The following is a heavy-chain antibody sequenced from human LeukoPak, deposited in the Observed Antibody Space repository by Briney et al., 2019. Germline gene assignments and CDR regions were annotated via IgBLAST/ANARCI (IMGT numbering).Heavy chain of an antibody. Sequence: GGSLILSCAASGFTLNNYDMSWVRQAPGKGLEWVSGISGSGDDTYLADSVKGRFTISRDNSKDTLYLQMNRLRAEDTAVYYCAKLKRYSGYGENYFDYWGQGTLVTVSS. CDR1: GFTLNNYD. V-gene: IGHV3-23*01. CDR3: AKLKRYSGYGENYFDY. J-gene: IGHJ4*02. D-gene: IGHD5-12*01. CDR2: ISGSGDDT.